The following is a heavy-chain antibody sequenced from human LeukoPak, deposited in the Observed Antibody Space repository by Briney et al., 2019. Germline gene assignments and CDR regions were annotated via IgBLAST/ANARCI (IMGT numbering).Heavy chain of an antibody. V-gene: IGHV3-7*05. CDR3: ARDLSRSYYYGSGSYSD. Sequence: GGSLRLSCAASGFTFTIYWMGWVRQAPGRGLEWLANIKQDGREKYYVDSVKGRFTISRDNAKNSLYLQMSSLRAEDTAVYYCARDLSRSYYYGSGSYSDWGQGTLVTVSS. CDR2: IKQDGREK. J-gene: IGHJ4*02. CDR1: GFTFTIYW. D-gene: IGHD3-10*01.